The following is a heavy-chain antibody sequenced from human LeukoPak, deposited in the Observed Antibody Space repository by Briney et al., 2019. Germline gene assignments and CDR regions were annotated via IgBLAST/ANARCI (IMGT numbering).Heavy chain of an antibody. V-gene: IGHV3-7*01. CDR3: VRALGSSSADY. D-gene: IGHD6-6*01. CDR2: IKQDGSEK. CDR1: GFTFTNYW. Sequence: GGFLRPSCAASGFTFTNYWMSWVRQAPGKGLEWVANIKQDGSEKYYVDSVEGRFTISRDNAKNSVSLQMNSLRGEDTAVYYCVRALGSSSADYWGQGTLVTVSS. J-gene: IGHJ4*02.